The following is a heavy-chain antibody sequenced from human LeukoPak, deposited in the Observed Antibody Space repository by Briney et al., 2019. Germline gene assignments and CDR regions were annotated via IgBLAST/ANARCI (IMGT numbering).Heavy chain of an antibody. CDR1: GYTFTGYY. J-gene: IGHJ6*02. CDR3: ARDDIVVVVAANYYYYGMDV. Sequence: GASVKVSCKASGYTFTGYYMHWVRQAPGQGLEWMGWINPNSGGTNYAQKFQGRVTMTRDTSISTAYMELSRLRSDDTAVYYCARDDIVVVVAANYYYYGMDVWGQGTTVTVSS. CDR2: INPNSGGT. D-gene: IGHD2-15*01. V-gene: IGHV1-2*02.